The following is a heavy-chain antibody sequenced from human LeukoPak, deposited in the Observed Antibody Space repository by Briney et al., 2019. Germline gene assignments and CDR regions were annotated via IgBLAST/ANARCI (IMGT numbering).Heavy chain of an antibody. CDR3: ARMRGYTYGYWYLDL. CDR1: GYTFSSYD. V-gene: IGHV1-8*01. Sequence: ASVKVSCKAAGYTFSSYDINWVRQAPGQGLAWMGWMNPSSGNTGYTQKFQGRVTMTRDTSISTAYMELSSLRSEDTALYYCARMRGYTYGYWYLDLWGRGTLVTVSS. D-gene: IGHD5-18*01. CDR2: MNPSSGNT. J-gene: IGHJ2*01.